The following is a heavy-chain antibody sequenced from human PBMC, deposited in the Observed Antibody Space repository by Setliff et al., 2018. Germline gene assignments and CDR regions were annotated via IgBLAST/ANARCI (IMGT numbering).Heavy chain of an antibody. J-gene: IGHJ4*02. CDR2: INQRGSER. V-gene: IGHV3-7*03. CDR1: GFTFSDYS. CDR3: ATDQNRAFED. Sequence: PGGSLRLSCAASGFTFSDYSMNWVRQAPGKGPEWVANINQRGSERNYVDSVKGRFTISRDNAKNSLYLQMSSLRADDTAVYYCATDQNRAFEDWGQGALVTVSS.